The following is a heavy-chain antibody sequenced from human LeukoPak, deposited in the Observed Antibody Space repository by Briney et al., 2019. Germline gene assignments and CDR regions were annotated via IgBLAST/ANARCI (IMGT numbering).Heavy chain of an antibody. D-gene: IGHD3-9*01. Sequence: GGSLRLSCAASGFTFSSYGMHWVRQAPGKGLEWVAVISYDGSNKYYADSVKGRFTISRDNSKNTLYLQMNSLRAEDTAVYYCAKGLPATSLRYFDWFDYYYGMDVWGQGTTVTVSS. CDR1: GFTFSSYG. V-gene: IGHV3-30*18. J-gene: IGHJ6*02. CDR2: ISYDGSNK. CDR3: AKGLPATSLRYFDWFDYYYGMDV.